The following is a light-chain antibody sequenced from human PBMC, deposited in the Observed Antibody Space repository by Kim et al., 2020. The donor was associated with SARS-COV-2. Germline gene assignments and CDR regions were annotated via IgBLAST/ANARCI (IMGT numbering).Light chain of an antibody. Sequence: SVSPGQPASITCSIDRLGDKYSCWYQQKPGQSPVLVIYQDSKRPSGIPERFSGSNSGNTATLTISGTQAMDEADYYCQAWDSSTKVFGTGTKVTVL. CDR2: QDS. CDR3: QAWDSSTKV. CDR1: RLGDKY. V-gene: IGLV3-1*01. J-gene: IGLJ1*01.